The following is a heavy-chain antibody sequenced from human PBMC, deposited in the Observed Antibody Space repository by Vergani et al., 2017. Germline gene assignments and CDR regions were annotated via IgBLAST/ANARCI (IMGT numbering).Heavy chain of an antibody. Sequence: QVPLQQWGAGLLTPSETLSLTCAVYGGSFSGYYWSWIRQPPGKGLEWIGEINHSGNTNYNPSLKSRVTITVDTSKNQFSLTLSSVTAADTTVYYCARGADYGDYSFDDWGQGTLVTVSS. CDR3: ARGADYGDYSFDD. V-gene: IGHV4-34*01. CDR1: GGSFSGYY. CDR2: INHSGNT. J-gene: IGHJ4*02. D-gene: IGHD4-17*01.